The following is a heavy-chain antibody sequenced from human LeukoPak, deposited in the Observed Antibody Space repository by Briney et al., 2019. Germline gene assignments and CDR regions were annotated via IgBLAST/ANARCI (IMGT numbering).Heavy chain of an antibody. J-gene: IGHJ6*02. CDR3: ARNYASANYFDFYYYNMDV. V-gene: IGHV4-59*01. CDR1: GDSISRYY. CDR2: IHYSGST. D-gene: IGHD3-10*01. Sequence: SETLSLTCTVSGDSISRYYWSWIRQPPGKGLEWIGYIHYSGSTNNNPSLKSRLTISIDTSKNQFSLKLSSVTAADTAVYYCARNYASANYFDFYYYNMDVWGQGTTVTVSS.